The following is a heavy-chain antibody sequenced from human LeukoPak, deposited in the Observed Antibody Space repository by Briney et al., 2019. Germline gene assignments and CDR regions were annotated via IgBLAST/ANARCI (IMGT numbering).Heavy chain of an antibody. J-gene: IGHJ3*02. CDR3: ARALGPDNDAFDI. CDR1: GGTFSGYT. Sequence: SVKVSCKASGGTFSGYTISWVRQAPGQGLEWMGRIIPILGIANYAQKFQGRVTITADKSTSTAYMELSSLRSEETAVYYCARALGPDNDAFDIWGQGTMVTVSS. V-gene: IGHV1-69*02. CDR2: IIPILGIA. D-gene: IGHD1-14*01.